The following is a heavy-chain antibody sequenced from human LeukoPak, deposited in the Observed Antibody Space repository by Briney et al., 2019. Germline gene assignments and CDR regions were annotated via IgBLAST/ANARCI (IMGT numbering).Heavy chain of an antibody. D-gene: IGHD1-14*01. V-gene: IGHV4-39*07. CDR1: GGSISSSFSY. J-gene: IGHJ6*03. CDR2: IYYSGST. Sequence: SETLSLTCTVSGGSISSSFSYWGWIRQPPGKGLEWIGSIYYSGSTYYNPSLKTRVTISVDTSKNQFSLNLTSLTAADTAVYYCARDRKYYYHMDVWGKGTTVTVSS. CDR3: ARDRKYYYHMDV.